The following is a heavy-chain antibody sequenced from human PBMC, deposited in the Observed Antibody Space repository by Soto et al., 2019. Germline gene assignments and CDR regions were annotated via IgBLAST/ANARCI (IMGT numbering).Heavy chain of an antibody. Sequence: QVPLQESGPGLVKPSQTLSLTCTVSGGSISSGGYYWTWIRQHPGKGLEWIGYIYYSGRTYYNPSLKSRVTISVDTSKNQFSLKLSSVTAADTAVYYCARGRYSSSSNWFDPWGQGTLVTVSS. CDR1: GGSISSGGYY. CDR2: IYYSGRT. CDR3: ARGRYSSSSNWFDP. V-gene: IGHV4-31*03. J-gene: IGHJ5*02. D-gene: IGHD6-6*01.